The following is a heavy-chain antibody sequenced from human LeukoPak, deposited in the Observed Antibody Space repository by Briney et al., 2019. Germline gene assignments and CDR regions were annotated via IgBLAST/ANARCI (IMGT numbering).Heavy chain of an antibody. CDR3: ARGGGTFDY. V-gene: IGHV3-74*01. D-gene: IGHD2-15*01. CDR2: TSGDVSVT. J-gene: IGHJ4*02. CDR1: GFTFSSYW. Sequence: GGSLRLSCVASGFTFSSYWMHWVRQAPGKGLVWVSSTSGDVSVTNYADSVKGRFTISRDNSKNTLYLQMTSLRAEDTAVYYCARGGGTFDYWGQGTLVTVSS.